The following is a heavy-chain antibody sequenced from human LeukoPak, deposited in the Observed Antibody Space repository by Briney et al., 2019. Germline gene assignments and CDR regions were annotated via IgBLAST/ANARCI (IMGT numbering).Heavy chain of an antibody. D-gene: IGHD3-10*01. CDR2: ISAYNGNT. Sequence: ASAKVSCKASGYTFTSYGISWVRQAPGQGLEWMGWISAYNGNTNYAQKLQGRVTMTTDTSTSTAYMELRSLRSDDTAVYYCARANPYYYGSGGENDYWGQGTLVTVSS. CDR3: ARANPYYYGSGGENDY. J-gene: IGHJ4*02. CDR1: GYTFTSYG. V-gene: IGHV1-18*01.